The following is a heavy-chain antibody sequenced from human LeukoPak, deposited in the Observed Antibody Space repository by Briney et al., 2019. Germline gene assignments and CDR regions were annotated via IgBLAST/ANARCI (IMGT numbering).Heavy chain of an antibody. CDR2: INPNSGGT. J-gene: IGHJ6*02. CDR3: ASARYSYGSNYYYYGMDV. D-gene: IGHD5-18*01. V-gene: IGHV1-2*02. CDR1: GYTFTSYY. Sequence: ASVKVSCKASGYTFTSYYMHWVRQAPGQGLEWMGWINPNSGGTNYAQKFQGRVTMTRDTSISTAYMELSRLRSDDTAVYYCASARYSYGSNYYYYGMDVWGQGTTVTVSS.